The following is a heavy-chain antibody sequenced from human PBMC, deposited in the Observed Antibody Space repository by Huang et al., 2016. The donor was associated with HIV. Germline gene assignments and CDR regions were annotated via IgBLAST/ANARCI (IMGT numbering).Heavy chain of an antibody. J-gene: IGHJ4*02. CDR2: IIPTLGTA. V-gene: IGHV1-69*01. Sequence: QVQLVQSGAEVKKPGSSVKVSCKASGGSFRNFAIGWVRQAPGQGLEGMGAIIPTLGTANDAQKCQGRVTIIADESTSTAYMGLSSLRSEDTAVYYCATVDYYDTSGPQRGYFDNWGQGTLVTVSS. D-gene: IGHD3-22*01. CDR3: ATVDYYDTSGPQRGYFDN. CDR1: GGSFRNFA.